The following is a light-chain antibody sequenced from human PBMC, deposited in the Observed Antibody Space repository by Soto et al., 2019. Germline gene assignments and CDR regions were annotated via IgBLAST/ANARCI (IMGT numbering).Light chain of an antibody. CDR1: QTLTTRF. CDR2: GAS. Sequence: EIVLTQSPGTLSLSPGERATLSCMASQTLTTRFLAWYQQKPGQAPRLLIYGASSRATGIPDRFSGSGSGTEYPLTLIRLEPEDFAVYSCQQYADLPYTFGQGTTLEIK. CDR3: QQYADLPYT. V-gene: IGKV3-20*01. J-gene: IGKJ2*01.